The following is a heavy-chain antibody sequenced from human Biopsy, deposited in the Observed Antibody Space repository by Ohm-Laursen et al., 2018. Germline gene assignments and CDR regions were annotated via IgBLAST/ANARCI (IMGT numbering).Heavy chain of an antibody. D-gene: IGHD4-17*01. V-gene: IGHV4-4*07. CDR3: ARDAYGDYDTYY. J-gene: IGHJ6*03. Sequence: SEILSLTCTVPGGSISDYFWSWIRQPADKGLEYIGRIYSSGRTFYNPSLKSRVTMSVATSDNQFSLKLSCVTAADTAVYFCARDAYGDYDTYY. CDR1: GGSISDYF. CDR2: IYSSGRT.